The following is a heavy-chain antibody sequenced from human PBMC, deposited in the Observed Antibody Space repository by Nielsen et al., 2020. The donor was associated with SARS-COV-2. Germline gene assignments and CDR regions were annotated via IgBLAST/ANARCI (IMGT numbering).Heavy chain of an antibody. CDR2: IYSGGST. CDR3: ARVKAKITMIVVSYFDY. J-gene: IGHJ4*02. CDR1: GFTVSSNY. D-gene: IGHD3-22*01. V-gene: IGHV3-66*01. Sequence: GESLKISCAASGFTVSSNYMSWVRQAPGKGLEWVSVIYSGGSTYYADSVKGRFTISRDNSKNTLYLQMNSLRAEDTAVYYCARVKAKITMIVVSYFDYWGQGTRVTVSS.